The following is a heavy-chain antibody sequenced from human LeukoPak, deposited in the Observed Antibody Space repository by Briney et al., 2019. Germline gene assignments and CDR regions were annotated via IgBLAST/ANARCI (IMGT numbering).Heavy chain of an antibody. CDR3: VKDEWDY. D-gene: IGHD3-3*01. V-gene: IGHV3-23*01. CDR1: GFSFSTYT. Sequence: GGSLRLSCAASGFSFSTYTMAWVRQAPGKGLEWVSTISDSGGNTYYVASVKGRFTISRDDSKNTLYLQTNSLRAEDTAVYYCVKDEWDYWGQGTQVTVSS. CDR2: ISDSGGNT. J-gene: IGHJ4*02.